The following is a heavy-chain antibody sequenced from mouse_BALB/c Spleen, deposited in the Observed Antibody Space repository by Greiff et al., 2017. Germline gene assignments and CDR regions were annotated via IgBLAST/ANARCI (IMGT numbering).Heavy chain of an antibody. V-gene: IGHV5-17*02. CDR3: ARKDDYDDIDD. CDR2: ISSGSSTI. Sequence: EVHLVASGGGLVQPGGSRKLSCAASGFTFSSFGMHWVRQAPEKGLEWVAYISSGSSTIYYADTVKGRFTISRDNPKNTLFLQRTSLRSEDTAMFNCARKDDYDDIDDGGQGTTLTVSS. D-gene: IGHD2-4*01. J-gene: IGHJ2*01. CDR1: GFTFSSFG.